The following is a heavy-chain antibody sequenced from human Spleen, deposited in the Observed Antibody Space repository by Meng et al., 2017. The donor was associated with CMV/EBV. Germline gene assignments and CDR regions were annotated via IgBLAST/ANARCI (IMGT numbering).Heavy chain of an antibody. Sequence: ASVKVSCKASGYIFTDYYIHWVRQAPGQGLEWMGWINPNSGGANSALKFQGRVTMTRDTSISTAYMELSSLRSDDTAVYYCARMGIVLQNYYYYYGMDVWGQGTTVTVSS. CDR3: ARMGIVLQNYYYYYGMDV. CDR2: INPNSGGA. CDR1: GYIFTDYY. J-gene: IGHJ6*02. D-gene: IGHD2/OR15-2a*01. V-gene: IGHV1-2*02.